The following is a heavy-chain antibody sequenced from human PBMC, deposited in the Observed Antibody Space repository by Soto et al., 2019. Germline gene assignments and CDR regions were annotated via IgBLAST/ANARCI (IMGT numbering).Heavy chain of an antibody. J-gene: IGHJ4*02. CDR1: GFSFAGYA. CDR3: AKTPGVIVVVTAFDH. CDR2: ISGGGGST. Sequence: EVQLSQYGGGLVQPGGSLRLSCAASGFSFAGYAVTWVRQAPGQGLEWVSAISGGGGSTYYVDSVKGRFTISRDNSNNTLFLQMNILRADYTAVYSCAKTPGVIVVVTAFDHGGRGLPVPVSS. V-gene: IGHV3-23*01. D-gene: IGHD3-22*01.